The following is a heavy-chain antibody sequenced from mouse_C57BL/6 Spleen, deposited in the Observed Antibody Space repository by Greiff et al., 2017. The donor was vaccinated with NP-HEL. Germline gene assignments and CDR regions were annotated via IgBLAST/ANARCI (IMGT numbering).Heavy chain of an antibody. J-gene: IGHJ1*03. CDR1: GYTFTEYT. V-gene: IGHV1-62-2*01. CDR2: FYPGSGSI. Sequence: QVHVKQSGAELVKPGASVKLSCKASGYTFTEYTIHWVKQRSGQGLEWIGWFYPGSGSIKYNEKFKDKATLTADKSSSTVYMELSRLTSEDSAVYFCARHEEGYYYGSSHHWYFDVWGTGTTVTVSS. D-gene: IGHD1-1*01. CDR3: ARHEEGYYYGSSHHWYFDV.